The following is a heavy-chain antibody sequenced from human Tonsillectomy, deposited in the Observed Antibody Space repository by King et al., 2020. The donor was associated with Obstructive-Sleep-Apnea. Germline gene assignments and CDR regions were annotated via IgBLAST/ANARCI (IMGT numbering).Heavy chain of an antibody. D-gene: IGHD4-23*01. CDR1: GGSISSYY. J-gene: IGHJ5*02. CDR3: ASRGRNYGGNSGWFDP. Sequence: QLQESGPGLVKPSETLSLTCTASGGSISSYYWSWIRQPPGKGLEWIGYIYYSGSTNYNPSLKSRVTISVDTSKNQFSLKLSSVTAADTAVYYCASRGRNYGGNSGWFDPWGQGTLVTVSS. V-gene: IGHV4-59*01. CDR2: IYYSGST.